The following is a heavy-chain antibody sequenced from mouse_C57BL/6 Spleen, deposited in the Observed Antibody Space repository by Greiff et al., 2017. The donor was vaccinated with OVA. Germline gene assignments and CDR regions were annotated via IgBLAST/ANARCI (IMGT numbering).Heavy chain of an antibody. D-gene: IGHD4-1*01. CDR1: GYTFTDYY. V-gene: IGHV1-26*01. CDR2: INPNNGGT. Sequence: EVQLQQSGPELVKPGASVKISCKASGYTFTDYYMNWVKQSHGKSLEWIGDINPNNGGTSYNQKFKGKATLTVDKSSSTAYMELRSLTSEDSAVYYCARNNLLGRYWGQGTTLTVSS. CDR3: ARNNLLGRY. J-gene: IGHJ2*01.